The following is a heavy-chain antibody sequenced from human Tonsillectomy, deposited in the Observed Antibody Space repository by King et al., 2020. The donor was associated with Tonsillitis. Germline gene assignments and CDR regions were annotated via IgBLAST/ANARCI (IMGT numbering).Heavy chain of an antibody. J-gene: IGHJ4*01. V-gene: IGHV4-34*01. CDR2: INHSGST. CDR1: GGSFSGYY. D-gene: IGHD6-13*01. CDR3: ARGWRRVAAAGLDY. Sequence: VQLQQWGAGLLKPSETLSLTCAVYGGSFSGYYWSWIRQPPGKGLEWIGEINHSGSTNYNPSLKSRVTISVDTSKNQFSLKLSSVTAADTAVYYCARGWRRVAAAGLDYWGHGTLVTVSS.